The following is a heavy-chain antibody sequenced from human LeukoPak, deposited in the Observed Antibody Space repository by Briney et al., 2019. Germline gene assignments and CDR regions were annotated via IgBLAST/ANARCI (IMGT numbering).Heavy chain of an antibody. Sequence: ASVKVSCKASGGTFSSYAISWVRQAPGQGLEWMGRIIPILGIANYAQKFQGRVTITADKSTSTAYMELSSLRSEDTAVYYCATALGGYCSSTSCYALGDYYYGMDVWGQGTTVTVSS. D-gene: IGHD2-2*01. CDR1: GGTFSSYA. CDR2: IIPILGIA. V-gene: IGHV1-69*04. J-gene: IGHJ6*02. CDR3: ATALGGYCSSTSCYALGDYYYGMDV.